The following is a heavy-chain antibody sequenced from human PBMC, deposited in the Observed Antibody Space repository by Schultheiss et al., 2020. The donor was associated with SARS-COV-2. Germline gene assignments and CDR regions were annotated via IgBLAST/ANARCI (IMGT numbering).Heavy chain of an antibody. CDR1: GFTFSSYA. V-gene: IGHV3-13*01. CDR2: IGTAGDT. D-gene: IGHD3-3*01. CDR3: ARDHPYYDFWSGYHYYYYYGMDV. J-gene: IGHJ6*02. Sequence: GGSLRLSCAASGFTFSSYAMSWVRQAPGKGLEWVSAIGTAGDTYYPGSVKGRFTISRDNAKNSLYLQMNSLRAEDTAVYYCARDHPYYDFWSGYHYYYYYGMDVWGQGTTVTVSS.